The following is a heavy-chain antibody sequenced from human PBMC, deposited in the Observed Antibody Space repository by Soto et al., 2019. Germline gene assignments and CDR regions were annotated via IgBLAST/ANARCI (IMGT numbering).Heavy chain of an antibody. V-gene: IGHV4-34*01. CDR1: GGSFSGYY. J-gene: IGHJ4*02. CDR2: INHSGST. CDR3: ARAIDYIYDY. D-gene: IGHD4-4*01. Sequence: SETLSLTCAVYGGSFSGYYWSWIRQPPGKGLEWMGEINHSGSTNYNPSLKSRVTISVDTSKNQFSLKLSSVTAADTAVYFCARAIDYIYDYLGQGTLVTVSS.